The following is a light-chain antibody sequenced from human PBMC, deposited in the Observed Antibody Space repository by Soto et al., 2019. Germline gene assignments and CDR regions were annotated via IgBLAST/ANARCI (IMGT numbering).Light chain of an antibody. CDR3: QQSYITPLT. V-gene: IGKV1-39*01. J-gene: IGKJ4*01. CDR2: TTF. CDR1: QGIRNH. Sequence: DIQMTQSPSSLSASVGDRVTITCRASQGIRNHLNWYRQDPGKAPKLLIFTTFSLQSGVPSRLSGSGSGTDFTLTINSLQPEDFATYYWQQSYITPLTFGGGTKVEMK.